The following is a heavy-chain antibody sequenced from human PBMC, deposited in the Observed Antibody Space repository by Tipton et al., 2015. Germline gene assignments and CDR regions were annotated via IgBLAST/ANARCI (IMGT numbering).Heavy chain of an antibody. CDR2: IYYSGST. J-gene: IGHJ4*02. CDR3: ASNYDSSGGYFDY. D-gene: IGHD3-22*01. Sequence: TLSLTCTVSGGSISRSSYYWGWIRQPPGKGLEWIGSIYYSGSTNYNPSLKSRVTISVDKSKNQFSLKLSSVTAADTAVYYCASNYDSSGGYFDYWGQGTLVTVSS. V-gene: IGHV4-39*07. CDR1: GGSISRSSYY.